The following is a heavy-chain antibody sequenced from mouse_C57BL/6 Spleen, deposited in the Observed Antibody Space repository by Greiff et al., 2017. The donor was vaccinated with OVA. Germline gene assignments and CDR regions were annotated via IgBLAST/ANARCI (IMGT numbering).Heavy chain of an antibody. CDR3: TRAYYSNYVLAMDY. J-gene: IGHJ4*01. Sequence: EVKLMESGEGLVKPGGSLKLSCAASGFTFSSYAMSWVRQTPEKRLEWVAYISSGGDYIYYADTVKGRFTISRDNARNTLYLQMSSLKSEDTAMYYCTRAYYSNYVLAMDYWGQGTSVTVSS. CDR2: ISSGGDYI. D-gene: IGHD2-5*01. CDR1: GFTFSSYA. V-gene: IGHV5-9-1*02.